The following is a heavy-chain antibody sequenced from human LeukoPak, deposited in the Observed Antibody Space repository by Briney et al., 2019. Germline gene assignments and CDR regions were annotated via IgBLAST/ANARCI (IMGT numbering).Heavy chain of an antibody. CDR3: ASPGYNYGHFDY. CDR1: GYTFTSYY. V-gene: IGHV1-46*01. Sequence: RASVKVSCKASGYTFTSYYMHWVRLAPGQGLEWMGIINPSGGSTSYAQKFQGRVTMTRDTSTSTVYMELSSLRSEDTAVYYCASPGYNYGHFDYWGQGTLVTVSS. CDR2: INPSGGST. J-gene: IGHJ4*02. D-gene: IGHD5-18*01.